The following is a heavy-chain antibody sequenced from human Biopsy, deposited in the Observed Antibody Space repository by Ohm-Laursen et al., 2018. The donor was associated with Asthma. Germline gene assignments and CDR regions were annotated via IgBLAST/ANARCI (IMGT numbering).Heavy chain of an antibody. D-gene: IGHD2-2*01. V-gene: IGHV4-34*01. Sequence: SDTLSLTCHVYPGSFSGFFWTWIRQPPGKGLEWIGEINHSGSTNYNPSLKSRVTISVDTSKNQFSLKLSSVTAADTAVYYCARAGQCSSTSCYNPGWFDPWGQGTLVTVSS. CDR2: INHSGST. J-gene: IGHJ5*02. CDR3: ARAGQCSSTSCYNPGWFDP. CDR1: PGSFSGFF.